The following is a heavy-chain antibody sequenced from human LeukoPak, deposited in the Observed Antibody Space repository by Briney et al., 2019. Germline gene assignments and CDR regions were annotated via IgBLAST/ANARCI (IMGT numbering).Heavy chain of an antibody. CDR3: AAFIVVVTASFDC. CDR2: ISGSGGST. V-gene: IGHV3-23*01. J-gene: IGHJ4*02. Sequence: GGSLRLSCAASGFTISNYNMDWVRQAPGKGLEWVSSISGSGGSTYYADSVKGRFTISRDNSKNTLYLQMNSLRAEDTAVYYCAAFIVVVTASFDCWGQGALVTVSS. CDR1: GFTISNYN. D-gene: IGHD2-21*02.